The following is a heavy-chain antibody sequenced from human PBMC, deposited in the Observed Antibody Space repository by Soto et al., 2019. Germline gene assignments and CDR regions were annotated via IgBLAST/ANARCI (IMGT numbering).Heavy chain of an antibody. D-gene: IGHD3-10*01. CDR1: GGSLSSSNW. CDR2: IYHSGST. V-gene: IGHV4-4*02. CDR3: ARVKASGVNFDY. Sequence: PSETLSLTCAVSGGSLSSSNWWSWVRQPPGKGLEWIGEIYHSGSTNYNPSLKSRVTISVDKSKNQFSLKLSSVTAADTAVYYCARVKASGVNFDYWGQGTLVTVSS. J-gene: IGHJ4*02.